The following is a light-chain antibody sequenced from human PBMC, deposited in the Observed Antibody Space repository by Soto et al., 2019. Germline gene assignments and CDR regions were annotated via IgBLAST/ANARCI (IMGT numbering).Light chain of an antibody. Sequence: QSVLTQPASVSGSPGQSITISCTGTISDIGGYNFISWYQHHPGKAPKLGIYDVNNRPSGISYRFSGSKSGNTASLTISGLQAEDEADYYCASYTRTTTLVFGGGTQLTVL. CDR2: DVN. CDR3: ASYTRTTTLV. V-gene: IGLV2-14*01. J-gene: IGLJ7*01. CDR1: ISDIGGYNF.